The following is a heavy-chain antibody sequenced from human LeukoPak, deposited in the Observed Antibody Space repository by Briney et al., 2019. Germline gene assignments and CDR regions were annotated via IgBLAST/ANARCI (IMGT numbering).Heavy chain of an antibody. D-gene: IGHD1-26*01. CDR1: GFTFTSYA. V-gene: IGHV3-23*01. J-gene: IGHJ6*02. Sequence: GGSLRLSCAASGFTFTSYAMSWVRQAPGKGLEWVSGISGSGGSTYYADSVKGRFTISRDNSKNTLYLQMNSLRAEDTAVYYCAKFRGGSPLKGYYYYGMDVWGQGTTVTVSS. CDR3: AKFRGGSPLKGYYYYGMDV. CDR2: ISGSGGST.